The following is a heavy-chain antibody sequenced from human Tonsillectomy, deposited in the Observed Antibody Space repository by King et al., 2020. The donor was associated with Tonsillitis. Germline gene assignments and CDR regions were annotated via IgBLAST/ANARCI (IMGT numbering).Heavy chain of an antibody. V-gene: IGHV3-7*04. CDR2: MKGDSCKL. Sequence: QLVESGGGLVQPGGTLRLSCAASGFTFGRHWITWVRQGPEKGLEWVANMKGDSCKLYYAGSGKGRFTISRDNARDSLYLEMNSLRVEDTAVYYCVRDDGEWDQRVWYLDLWGHGTPVFVSS. D-gene: IGHD1-26*01. CDR3: VRDDGEWDQRVWYLDL. J-gene: IGHJ2*01. CDR1: GFTFGRHW.